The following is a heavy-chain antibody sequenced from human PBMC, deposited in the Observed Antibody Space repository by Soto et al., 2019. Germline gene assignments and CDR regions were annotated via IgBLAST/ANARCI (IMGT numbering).Heavy chain of an antibody. CDR3: AGRYGPGFDY. Sequence: SETLSLTCTVSGGSISSYYWSWIRQPPGKGLEWIGYIYYSGSTNYNPSLKSRVTISVDTSKNQFSLKLSSVTAADTAVYYCAGRYGPGFDYWGQGTLVTVSS. CDR1: GGSISSYY. CDR2: IYYSGST. V-gene: IGHV4-59*08. J-gene: IGHJ4*02. D-gene: IGHD4-17*01.